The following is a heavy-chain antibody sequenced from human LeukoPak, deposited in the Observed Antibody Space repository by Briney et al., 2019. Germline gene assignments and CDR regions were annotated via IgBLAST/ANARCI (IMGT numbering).Heavy chain of an antibody. CDR2: IYYSGST. D-gene: IGHD2-2*01. J-gene: IGHJ4*02. V-gene: IGHV4-59*01. CDR1: GGSISSYY. CDR3: AVGVPAAILGY. Sequence: SETLSLTCTVSGGSISSYYWSWIRQPPGKGLEWIGYIYYSGSTNYNPSLKSRVTISVDMSKNQFSLKLSSVTAADTAVYYCAVGVPAAILGYWGQGTLVTVSS.